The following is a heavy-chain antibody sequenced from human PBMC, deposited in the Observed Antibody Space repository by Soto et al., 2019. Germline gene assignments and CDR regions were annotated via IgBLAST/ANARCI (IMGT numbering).Heavy chain of an antibody. CDR2: VHHSGST. CDR1: GASFTGHY. Sequence: PSETLSLTCAVSGASFTGHYWSWIRQPPGKGLEWIGEVHHSGSTSYNPALKSRVTMSVDTSKNQFSLKLSSVTAADTAVYYCASYSSSSSFDYWGQGTLVTVSS. V-gene: IGHV4-34*10. CDR3: ASYSSSSSFDY. J-gene: IGHJ4*02. D-gene: IGHD6-6*01.